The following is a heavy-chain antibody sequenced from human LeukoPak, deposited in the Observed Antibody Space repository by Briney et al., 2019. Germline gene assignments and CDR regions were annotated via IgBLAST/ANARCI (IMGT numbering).Heavy chain of an antibody. CDR2: INPNSGGT. D-gene: IGHD3-10*01. J-gene: IGHJ4*02. V-gene: IGHV1-2*06. CDR3: ARDLRGVDYYGSGSYYVFDY. Sequence: ASVKVSCKASGYSFTSYYMHCVRQAPGQGLEWMGRINPNSGGTNYAQKLQGRVTMTTDTSTSTAYMELRSLRSDDTAVYYCARDLRGVDYYGSGSYYVFDYWGQGTLVTVSS. CDR1: GYSFTSYY.